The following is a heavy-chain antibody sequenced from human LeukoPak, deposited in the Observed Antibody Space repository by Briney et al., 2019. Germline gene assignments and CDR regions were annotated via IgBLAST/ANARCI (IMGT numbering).Heavy chain of an antibody. J-gene: IGHJ4*02. D-gene: IGHD2-2*01. CDR1: GFTFSSYG. CDR2: ISYDGSNK. V-gene: IGHV3-30*03. CDR3: ARNLPIDY. Sequence: GGSLRLSCAASGFTFSSYGMHWVRQAPGKGLEWVAVISYDGSNKYYADSVKGRFTISRDNSKNTLYLQMNSLRAEDTAVYYCARNLPIDYWGQGTLVTVSS.